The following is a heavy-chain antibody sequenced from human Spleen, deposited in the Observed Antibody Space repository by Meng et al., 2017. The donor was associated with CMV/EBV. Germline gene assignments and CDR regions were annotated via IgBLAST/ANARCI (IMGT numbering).Heavy chain of an antibody. V-gene: IGHV3-23*03. J-gene: IGHJ4*02. CDR3: AKDATGHSSSWYGSFDY. CDR2: IYSGGSST. Sequence: CTFSSYAMSWVRQAPGKGLEWVSVIYSGGSSTYYADSVKGRFTISRDNSKNTLYLQMNSMRAEDTAVYYCAKDATGHSSSWYGSFDYWGQGTLVTVSS. CDR1: CTFSSYA. D-gene: IGHD6-13*01.